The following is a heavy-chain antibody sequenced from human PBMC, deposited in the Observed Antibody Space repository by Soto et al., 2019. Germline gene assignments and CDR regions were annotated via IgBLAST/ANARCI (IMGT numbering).Heavy chain of an antibody. Sequence: EVKLVESGGGLAQPGGSLRLSCAASGFTFINYEMHWVRQAPGKGLEWVSAIGTAGDTYYPDSVKGRFTISRENARNSLFLQMHSLRAEDSAVYYCARGGPGWELDFWGQGALVTVSS. V-gene: IGHV3-13*01. CDR3: ARGGPGWELDF. D-gene: IGHD6-19*01. J-gene: IGHJ4*02. CDR1: GFTFINYE. CDR2: IGTAGDT.